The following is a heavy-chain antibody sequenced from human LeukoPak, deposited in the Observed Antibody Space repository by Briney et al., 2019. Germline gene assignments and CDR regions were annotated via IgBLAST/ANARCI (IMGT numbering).Heavy chain of an antibody. CDR3: ARDQNYYGSVFFDY. V-gene: IGHV4-34*01. Sequence: SETLSLTCTVSGGSISGYYWSWIRQPPGKGLEWIGEINHSGSTNYNPSLKSRVTISVDTSKNQFSLKLSSVTAADTAVYYCARDQNYYGSVFFDYWGQGTLVTVSS. CDR2: INHSGST. J-gene: IGHJ4*02. CDR1: GGSISGYY. D-gene: IGHD3-10*01.